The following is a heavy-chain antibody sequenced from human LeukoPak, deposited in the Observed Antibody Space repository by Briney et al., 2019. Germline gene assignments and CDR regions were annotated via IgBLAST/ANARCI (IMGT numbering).Heavy chain of an antibody. CDR3: ARDRFSRPDFWSGYYNDYYYYYYMDV. V-gene: IGHV4-4*07. CDR1: GGSISSYY. CDR2: IYTSGST. D-gene: IGHD3-3*01. Sequence: SETLSLTCTVSGGSISSYYWSWIRQPAGKGLEWIGRIYTSGSTNYNPSLRSRVTMSVDTSKNQFSLKLSSVTAADTAVYYCARDRFSRPDFWSGYYNDYYYYYYMDVWGKGTTVTVSS. J-gene: IGHJ6*03.